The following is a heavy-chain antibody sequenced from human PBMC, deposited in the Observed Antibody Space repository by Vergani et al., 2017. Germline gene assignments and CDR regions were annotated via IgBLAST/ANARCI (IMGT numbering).Heavy chain of an antibody. J-gene: IGHJ4*02. CDR3: ARGVVVVAATSSLDY. V-gene: IGHV4-34*01. Sequence: QVQLQESGPGLVKPSETLSLTCTVSGGSISSYYWSWIRQPPGKGLEWIGEINHSGSTNYNPSLKSRVTISVDTSKNQFSLKLSSVTAADTAVYYCARGVVVVAATSSLDYWGQGTLVTVSS. CDR2: INHSGST. CDR1: GGSISSYY. D-gene: IGHD2-15*01.